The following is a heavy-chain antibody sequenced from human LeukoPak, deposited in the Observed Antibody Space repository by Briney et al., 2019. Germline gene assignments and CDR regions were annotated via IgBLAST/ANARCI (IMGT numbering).Heavy chain of an antibody. CDR1: GFTFSSYG. V-gene: IGHV3-30*02. CDR3: AKDKDPWKSTSISDFDY. CDR2: IRYDGSNK. D-gene: IGHD1-1*01. J-gene: IGHJ4*02. Sequence: GGSLRLSCAASGFTFSSYGMHWVRQAPGKGLEWVAFIRYDGSNKYYADSVKGRFTISRDNSKNTLYLQMNSLRAEDTAMYFCAKDKDPWKSTSISDFDYWGREPWSPSPQ.